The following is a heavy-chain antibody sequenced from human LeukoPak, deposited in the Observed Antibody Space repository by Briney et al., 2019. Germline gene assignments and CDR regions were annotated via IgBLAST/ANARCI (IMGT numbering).Heavy chain of an antibody. D-gene: IGHD4-17*01. Sequence: GGSLRLSCAASGFTFSSYAMSWVRQAPGKGLEWVSAISGSGGSTYYADSVKGRFTTSRDNSKNTLYLQMNSLRAEDTAVYYCAKTMHDYGDPGMDYWGQGTLVTVSS. CDR2: ISGSGGST. J-gene: IGHJ4*02. CDR1: GFTFSSYA. V-gene: IGHV3-23*01. CDR3: AKTMHDYGDPGMDY.